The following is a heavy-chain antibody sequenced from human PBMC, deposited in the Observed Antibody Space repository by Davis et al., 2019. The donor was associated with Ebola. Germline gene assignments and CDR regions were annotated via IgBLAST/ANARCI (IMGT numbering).Heavy chain of an antibody. CDR3: AREKYQLVEY. D-gene: IGHD2/OR15-2a*01. Sequence: PSETLSLTCTVSRASLTSGRSYWTWIRQPPGKALEWIGYVYYPGNTKYNPSLKSRVTISLDTSKNQFSLELTSVTAADTALYYCAREKYQLVEYWGQGTLVTVSS. CDR1: RASLTSGRSY. CDR2: VYYPGNT. V-gene: IGHV4-61*01. J-gene: IGHJ4*02.